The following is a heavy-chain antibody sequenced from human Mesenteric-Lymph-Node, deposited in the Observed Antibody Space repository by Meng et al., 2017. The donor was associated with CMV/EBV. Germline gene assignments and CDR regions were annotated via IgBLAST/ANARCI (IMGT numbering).Heavy chain of an antibody. CDR2: IYSGGST. V-gene: IGHV3-53*01. D-gene: IGHD3-3*02. Sequence: GGSLRLSCAPSGFTVSSNFMTWVRQAPGKGLEWVSLIYSGGSTHHADSVKGRFTISRDNSKNTLYLQMNSLRAEDMAVYYCARSIYAAQGAFDIWGQGTMVTVSS. CDR3: ARSIYAAQGAFDI. CDR1: GFTVSSNF. J-gene: IGHJ3*02.